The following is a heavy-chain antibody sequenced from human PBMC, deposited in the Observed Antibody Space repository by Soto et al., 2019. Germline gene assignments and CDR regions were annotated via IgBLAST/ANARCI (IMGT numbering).Heavy chain of an antibody. D-gene: IGHD2-15*01. J-gene: IGHJ3*02. CDR2: VTADGVT. CDR3: APHVSCSGGSCQYDAFAI. Sequence: EVQVLESGGGLVKPGGSLRLSCEGSGVTVSSHAMTWIRQAPGKGPEWVSTVTADGVTDYADSVKGRFALWRDTSENPLYLQMNSLGAEDTAAYYCAPHVSCSGGSCQYDAFAIRGQGTMVTVSS. V-gene: IGHV3-23*01. CDR1: GVTVSSHA.